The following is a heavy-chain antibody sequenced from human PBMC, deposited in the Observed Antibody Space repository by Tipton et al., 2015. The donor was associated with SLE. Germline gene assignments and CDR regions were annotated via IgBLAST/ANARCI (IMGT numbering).Heavy chain of an antibody. CDR2: IYTSGST. D-gene: IGHD2-21*02. J-gene: IGHJ3*02. CDR1: GYSISSGYY. V-gene: IGHV4-38-2*02. CDR3: ARHSRDIVVVTPHGAFDI. Sequence: TLSLTCTVSGYSISSGYYWGWIRQPPGKGLEWIGYIYTSGSTNYNPSLKSRVTISVDTSKNQFSLKLSSVTAADTAVYYCARHSRDIVVVTPHGAFDIWGQGTMVTVSS.